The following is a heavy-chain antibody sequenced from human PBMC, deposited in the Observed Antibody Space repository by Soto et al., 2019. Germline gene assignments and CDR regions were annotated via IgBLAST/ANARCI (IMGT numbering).Heavy chain of an antibody. J-gene: IGHJ6*02. V-gene: IGHV4-34*01. CDR1: GGSFSNYY. CDR3: ARVTRGDYLLTFSLRGMDV. CDR2: INHTGNT. Sequence: SETLSLTGAVYGGSFSNYYWSWIRQPPGKGLECIGEINHTGNTNYNPSLKSRVTTSVDTSKKQFSLKLTSVTAADTAVYYCARVTRGDYLLTFSLRGMDVWGQGTPVTVSS. D-gene: IGHD4-17*01.